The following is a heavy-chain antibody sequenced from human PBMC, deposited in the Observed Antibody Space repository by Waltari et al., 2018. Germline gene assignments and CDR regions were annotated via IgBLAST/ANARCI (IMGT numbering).Heavy chain of an antibody. V-gene: IGHV4-59*01. CDR2: IYYSGST. CDR1: GGSISSYY. J-gene: IGHJ4*02. CDR3: ARSDEKYVYVY. D-gene: IGHD2-2*01. Sequence: QVQLQESGPGLVKPSETQSLICTVSGGSISSYYWTWIRQPPGKGLEWIGYIYYSGSTNYNPSLKSRVTISVDTSKNQFSLKLSSVTAADTAVYYCARSDEKYVYVYWGQGTLVTVSS.